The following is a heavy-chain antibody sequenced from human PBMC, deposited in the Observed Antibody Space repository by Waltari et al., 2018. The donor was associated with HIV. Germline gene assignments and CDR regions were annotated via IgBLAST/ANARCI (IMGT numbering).Heavy chain of an antibody. Sequence: QDQLVQSGAEVKKPGASVTVSCQGSEYTFPIYYVHWVRQAPGQGLQWMGLIGFSAGDTNYAPDFQGRVSMTRDTSTNTVYMELRSLNSDDSAMYYCARGHEYTNGLDYWGQGTLISVTS. J-gene: IGHJ4*02. CDR2: IGFSAGDT. CDR3: ARGHEYTNGLDY. CDR1: EYTFPIYY. D-gene: IGHD2-8*01. V-gene: IGHV1-46*01.